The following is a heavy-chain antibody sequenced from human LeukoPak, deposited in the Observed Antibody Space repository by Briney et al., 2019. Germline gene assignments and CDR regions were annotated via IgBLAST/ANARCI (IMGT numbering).Heavy chain of an antibody. Sequence: GGSLRLSCAASGFTFSSYGMHWVRQAPGKGLEWVAVISYDGSNKYYADSEKGRFTISRDNSKNTLYLQMNSLRAEDTAVYYCAKDLGDYGVNWFDPWGQGTLVTVPS. D-gene: IGHD4-17*01. V-gene: IGHV3-30*18. CDR2: ISYDGSNK. J-gene: IGHJ5*02. CDR1: GFTFSSYG. CDR3: AKDLGDYGVNWFDP.